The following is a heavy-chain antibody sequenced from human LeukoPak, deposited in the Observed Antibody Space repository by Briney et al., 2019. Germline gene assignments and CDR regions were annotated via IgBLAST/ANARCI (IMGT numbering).Heavy chain of an antibody. CDR3: TTEYVLRFLEWSLDFDY. CDR1: GFTFSNAW. V-gene: IGHV3-15*01. J-gene: IGHJ4*02. CDR2: IKSKTDGGTT. Sequence: GGSLRLSCAASGFTFSNAWMSWVRQAPGKGLEWVGRIKSKTDGGTTDYAAPVKGRFTISRDDSKNTLYLQMNSLKTEDTAVYYCTTEYVLRFLEWSLDFDYWGQGTLVTVSS. D-gene: IGHD3-3*01.